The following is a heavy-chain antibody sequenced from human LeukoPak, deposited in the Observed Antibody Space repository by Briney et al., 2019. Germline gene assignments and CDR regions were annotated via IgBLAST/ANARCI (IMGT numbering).Heavy chain of an antibody. CDR1: GFTVSSNY. D-gene: IGHD3-9*01. CDR3: ARDRLHYDSLTGYPAD. J-gene: IGHJ4*02. V-gene: IGHV3-66*01. Sequence: PGGSLRLSCAASGFTVSSNYMSWVRQAPGKGLEWVSVIYSGGSTYYADSVNARFTISRDNSKNTLYLQMNSLRAEDTAVYYCARDRLHYDSLTGYPADWGQGTLVTVSS. CDR2: IYSGGST.